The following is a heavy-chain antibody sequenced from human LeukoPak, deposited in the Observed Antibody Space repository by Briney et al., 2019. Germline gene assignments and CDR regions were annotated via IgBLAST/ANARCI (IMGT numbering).Heavy chain of an antibody. CDR3: ARAIGAVAGVGY. D-gene: IGHD6-19*01. CDR2: IYYSGST. J-gene: IGHJ4*02. Sequence: PSETLSLTCTVSGGTISSYYWSWIRQPPGKGLERIGYIYYSGSTNYNPSLKSRVTISVDTSKNQFSLKLSSVTAADTAVYYCARAIGAVAGVGYWGQGTLVTVSS. CDR1: GGTISSYY. V-gene: IGHV4-59*01.